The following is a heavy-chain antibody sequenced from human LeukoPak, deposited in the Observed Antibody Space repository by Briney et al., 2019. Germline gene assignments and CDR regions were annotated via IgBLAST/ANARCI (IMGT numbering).Heavy chain of an antibody. J-gene: IGHJ6*03. CDR3: ARETSQKGAHYMDV. V-gene: IGHV4-61*01. CDR2: IYHTGNT. D-gene: IGHD3-16*01. Sequence: SETLSLTCTVTGDSDSINTHYWSWVRQPPGKGLEWIGYIYHTGNTNYNPSLKTRVTMSVDTSKNQFSLKLSSVTAADTAVYYCARETSQKGAHYMDVWGKGTTVTISS. CDR1: GDSDSINTHY.